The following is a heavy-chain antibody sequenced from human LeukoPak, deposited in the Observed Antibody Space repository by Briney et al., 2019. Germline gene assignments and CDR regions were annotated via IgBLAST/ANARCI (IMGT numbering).Heavy chain of an antibody. Sequence: ASVKVSCKASGYTFTSYAMHWVRQAPGQRLEWMGWINAGNGNTKYSQKFQGRVTITRDTSASTAYMELSSLRSEDTAVYYCARGDYAWGSYRTGIDYWGQGTLVTVSS. J-gene: IGHJ4*02. V-gene: IGHV1-3*01. D-gene: IGHD3-16*02. CDR3: ARGDYAWGSYRTGIDY. CDR2: INAGNGNT. CDR1: GYTFTSYA.